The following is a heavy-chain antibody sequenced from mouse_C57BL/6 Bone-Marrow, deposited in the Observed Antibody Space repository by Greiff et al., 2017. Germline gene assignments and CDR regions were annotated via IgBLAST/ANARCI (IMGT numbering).Heavy chain of an antibody. CDR3: TGGGYWYFDV. J-gene: IGHJ1*01. V-gene: IGHV1-15*01. Sequence: QVQLQQSGAELVRPGASVTLSCKASGYTFTDYEMHWVKQTPVHGLEWIGAIDPETGGTAYNQKFKGKAILTADKSASTAYMELRSLTSEDSAVYECTGGGYWYFDVGGAGTTVTVSS. CDR1: GYTFTDYE. CDR2: IDPETGGT.